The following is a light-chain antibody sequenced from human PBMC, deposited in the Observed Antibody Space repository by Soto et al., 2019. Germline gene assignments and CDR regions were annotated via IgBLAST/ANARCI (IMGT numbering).Light chain of an antibody. J-gene: IGLJ1*01. CDR2: DVS. V-gene: IGLV2-14*01. CDR3: APYTTSSTYV. Sequence: QSVLTQPASVSGSPGQSIAISCTGTSSVVGGYSYVSWYQQQPGKAPKLVISDVSNRPSGVSDRFSGSKSGNTASLTISGLQTEDEADYYCAPYTTSSTYVFGTGTKVTVL. CDR1: SSVVGGYSY.